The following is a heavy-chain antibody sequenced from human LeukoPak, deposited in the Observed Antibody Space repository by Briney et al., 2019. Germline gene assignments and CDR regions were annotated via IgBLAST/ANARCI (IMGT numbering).Heavy chain of an antibody. D-gene: IGHD3-9*01. J-gene: IGHJ6*02. V-gene: IGHV1-8*01. CDR1: GYTFTSYD. Sequence: RASVKVSCKASGYTFTSYDINWVRQATGQGLEWMGWMNPNSGNTGYAQKFQGRVTMTRNTSISTAYMELSSLRSEDTAVYYCARRMIVFRYFDWPQSMDVWGQGTTVTVSS. CDR3: ARRMIVFRYFDWPQSMDV. CDR2: MNPNSGNT.